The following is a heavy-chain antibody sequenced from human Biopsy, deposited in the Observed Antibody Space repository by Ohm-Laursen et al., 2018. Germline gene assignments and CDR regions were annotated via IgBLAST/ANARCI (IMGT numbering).Heavy chain of an antibody. V-gene: IGHV4-34*08. CDR1: GKTFSDYL. J-gene: IGHJ4*02. D-gene: IGHD2-15*01. Sequence: TLTLTCSVFGKTFSDYLWRWIRQPPGKGVVWFGQINQAGTPNYNPSLKSRVSISADASKYEFSLRLTSVTAADTAVYLCSNEVHGRDYWGLGAKVTVSS. CDR2: INQAGTP. CDR3: SNEVHGRDY.